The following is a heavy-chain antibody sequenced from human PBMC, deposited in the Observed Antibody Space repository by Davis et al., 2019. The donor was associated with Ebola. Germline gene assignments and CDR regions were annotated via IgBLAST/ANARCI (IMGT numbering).Heavy chain of an antibody. Sequence: ASVKVSCKASGYTFTSYAMHWVRQAPGQRLEWMGWINAGNGNTKYSQKFQGRVTITRDTSASTAYMELSSLRSEDTAVYYCARDPLVGSGYYYYGMDVWGQGTTVTVSS. CDR2: INAGNGNT. D-gene: IGHD3-3*01. V-gene: IGHV1-3*01. CDR3: ARDPLVGSGYYYYGMDV. J-gene: IGHJ6*02. CDR1: GYTFTSYA.